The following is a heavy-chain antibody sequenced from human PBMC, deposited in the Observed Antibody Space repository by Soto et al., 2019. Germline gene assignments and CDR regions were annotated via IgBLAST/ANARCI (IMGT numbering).Heavy chain of an antibody. CDR1: GGSVSSGSYY. CDR2: IYYSGST. V-gene: IGHV4-61*01. CDR3: ARGIDGGDLGRYHYGMDV. D-gene: IGHD7-27*01. Sequence: QVQLQESGPGLVKPSETLSLTCTVSGGSVSSGSYYWSWIRQPPGKGLEWIGYIYYSGSTNYNPSRTERATISVDTSKIQLCLRLGSVTAPDAAEEYGARGIDGGDLGRYHYGMDVRGQATTVTVSS. J-gene: IGHJ6*02.